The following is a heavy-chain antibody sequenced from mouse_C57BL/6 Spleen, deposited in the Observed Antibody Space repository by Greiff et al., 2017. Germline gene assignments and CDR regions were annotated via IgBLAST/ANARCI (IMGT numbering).Heavy chain of an antibody. D-gene: IGHD2-4*01. V-gene: IGHV1-62-2*01. Sequence: QVQLKESGAELVKPGASVKLSCKASGYTFTEYTIHWVKQRSGQGLEWIGWFYPGSGSIKYNEKFKDKATLTADKSSSTVYMELSRLTSEDSAVXFCERHKIYYDYDGGVGGYAMDYWGQGTSVTVSS. CDR3: ERHKIYYDYDGGVGGYAMDY. CDR2: FYPGSGSI. CDR1: GYTFTEYT. J-gene: IGHJ4*01.